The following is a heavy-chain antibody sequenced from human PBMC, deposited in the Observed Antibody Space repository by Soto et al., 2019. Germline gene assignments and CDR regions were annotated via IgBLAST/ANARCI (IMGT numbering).Heavy chain of an antibody. CDR3: ARGHPEEHYYDSSGYSGEYYFDY. Sequence: SETLSLTCTVSGGSISSYYWSWIRQPPGKGLEWIGYIYYSGSTNYNPSLKSRVTISVDTSKNQFSLKLSSVTAADTAVYYCARGHPEEHYYDSSGYSGEYYFDYWGQGTLVTVSS. CDR2: IYYSGST. CDR1: GGSISSYY. V-gene: IGHV4-59*01. J-gene: IGHJ4*02. D-gene: IGHD3-22*01.